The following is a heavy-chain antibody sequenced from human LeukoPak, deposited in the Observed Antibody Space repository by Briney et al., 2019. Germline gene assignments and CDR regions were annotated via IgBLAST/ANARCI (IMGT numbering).Heavy chain of an antibody. Sequence: GGSLRLSCAASGFTFSSYSMNWVRQAPGKGLEWVSSISSSSTYIYYADSVKGRFTISRDNAKNSLYLQMNSLRAEDTAVYYRARRPTVGVPATPDSFYFDYWGQGTLVTVSS. D-gene: IGHD2-2*01. V-gene: IGHV3-21*01. J-gene: IGHJ4*02. CDR2: ISSSSTYI. CDR3: ARRPTVGVPATPDSFYFDY. CDR1: GFTFSSYS.